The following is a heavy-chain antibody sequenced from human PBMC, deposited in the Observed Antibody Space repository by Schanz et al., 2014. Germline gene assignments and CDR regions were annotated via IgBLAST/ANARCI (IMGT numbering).Heavy chain of an antibody. CDR2: IYYSGST. Sequence: QLPLQESGSGLVKPSQTLSLTCAVSGGSISRGFYSWNWIRQPPGRGLEWIGCIYYSGSTYYNPSLKTRVTISIDRSKDQFSLSLNSVTAADTAVYYCAREDRYYHGLDVWGQGTTVTVS. CDR1: GGSISRGFYS. J-gene: IGHJ6*02. CDR3: AREDRYYHGLDV. V-gene: IGHV4-30-2*01.